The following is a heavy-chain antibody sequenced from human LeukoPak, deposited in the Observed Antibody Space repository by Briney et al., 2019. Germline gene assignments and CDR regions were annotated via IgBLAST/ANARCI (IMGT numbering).Heavy chain of an antibody. CDR2: ISAYNGTT. CDR3: ARIVGATHDY. D-gene: IGHD1-26*01. J-gene: IGHJ4*02. Sequence: ASVKVSCKASGYTFTSYDINWVRQATGQGLEWMGWISAYNGTTNSAQKLQGRVTMTTDTSTSTAYMELRSLRSDDTAVYYCARIVGATHDYWGQGTLVTVSS. V-gene: IGHV1-18*01. CDR1: GYTFTSYD.